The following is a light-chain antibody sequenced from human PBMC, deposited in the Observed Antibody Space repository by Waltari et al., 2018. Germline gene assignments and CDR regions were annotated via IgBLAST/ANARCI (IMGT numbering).Light chain of an antibody. CDR3: QQYKDFPLT. CDR2: DAS. CDR1: QDIRNY. J-gene: IGKJ4*01. Sequence: DIQMTQSPSSLSASVGDRVTITCQASQDIRNYLNWYQHKPGKAPKLLIYDASSLETGVPSRFSGSRSGTDFTFTISSLQPEDFATYYCQQYKDFPLTFGGGTKVDIK. V-gene: IGKV1-33*01.